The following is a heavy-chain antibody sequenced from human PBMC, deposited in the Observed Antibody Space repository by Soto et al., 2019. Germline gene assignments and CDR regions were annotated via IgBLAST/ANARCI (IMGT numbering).Heavy chain of an antibody. D-gene: IGHD3-22*01. CDR2: IIPIFGTA. V-gene: IGHV1-69*13. CDR1: GGTFSSYA. Sequence: SVKVSCKASGGTFSSYAISWVRQAPGQGLEWMGGIIPIFGTANYAQKFQGRVTITADESTSTAYMELSSLRSEDTAVYYCASLYYYDSSGYPPRAFDSWGQGTMVTVSS. CDR3: ASLYYYDSSGYPPRAFDS. J-gene: IGHJ3*02.